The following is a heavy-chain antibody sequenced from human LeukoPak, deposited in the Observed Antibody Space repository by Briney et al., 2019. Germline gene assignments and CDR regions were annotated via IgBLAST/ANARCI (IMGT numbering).Heavy chain of an antibody. Sequence: SESLSLTCTASGGSISSYYWSWIRQPPGKGLEWIGYSYYSGSTNYNPSLKSRVTISVDTSKNRFSLKLSSVTAADTAVYYCARQFGYYDSSGYNDYWGQGTLVTVSS. CDR1: GGSISSYY. CDR3: ARQFGYYDSSGYNDY. V-gene: IGHV4-59*08. J-gene: IGHJ4*02. D-gene: IGHD3-22*01. CDR2: SYYSGST.